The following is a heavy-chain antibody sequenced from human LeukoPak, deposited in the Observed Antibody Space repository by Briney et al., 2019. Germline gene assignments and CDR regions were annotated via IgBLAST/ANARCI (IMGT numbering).Heavy chain of an antibody. D-gene: IGHD3-16*01. V-gene: IGHV3-48*02. CDR3: ARGVWPQADV. Sequence: SGGSLRLSCAGSGFTVSTNFMSWVRQAPGKGLEWVSYISSSSSSTLYYADSVKGRFTISRDNAKNSLYLQMNSLRDEDTAVYYCARGVWPQADVWGQGTTVTVSS. CDR2: ISSSSSSTL. CDR1: GFTVSTNF. J-gene: IGHJ6*02.